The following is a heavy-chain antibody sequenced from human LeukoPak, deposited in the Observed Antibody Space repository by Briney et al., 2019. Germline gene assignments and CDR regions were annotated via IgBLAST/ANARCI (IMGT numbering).Heavy chain of an antibody. J-gene: IGHJ4*02. CDR3: ARKSQRDLDY. D-gene: IGHD1-1*01. V-gene: IGHV3-74*01. Sequence: GGSLRLSCAASGFTFSSYWMHWVRQAPGKGLVWVSGISSDGSSTSYADSVKGRFTISRDDAKNTLYLQMNSLRAEDTAVYYCARKSQRDLDYWGQETLVTVSS. CDR1: GFTFSSYW. CDR2: ISSDGSST.